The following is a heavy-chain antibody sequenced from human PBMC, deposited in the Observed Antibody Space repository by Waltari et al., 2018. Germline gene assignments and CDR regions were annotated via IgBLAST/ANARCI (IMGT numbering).Heavy chain of an antibody. CDR3: ATTYYDSSTYLWGAFDI. Sequence: QVQLVQSGAEVKKPGASVKVSCKVSGYTLTELSMHWVRQAPGKGLEWMGGFDPEDGETSYAQKFQGRVTMTEDTSTDTAYMELSSLRSEDTAVYDCATTYYDSSTYLWGAFDIWGQGTMVTVSS. V-gene: IGHV1-24*01. CDR1: GYTLTELS. CDR2: FDPEDGET. D-gene: IGHD3-22*01. J-gene: IGHJ3*02.